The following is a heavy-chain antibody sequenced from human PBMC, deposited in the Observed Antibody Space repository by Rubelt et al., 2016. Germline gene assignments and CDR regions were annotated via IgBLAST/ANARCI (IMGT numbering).Heavy chain of an antibody. D-gene: IGHD4-23*01. CDR3: AKSGTRWSHFDY. V-gene: IGHV3-23*04. CDR1: GFTFSNYA. J-gene: IGHJ4*02. Sequence: EVQLVESGGGLVKPGGSLRVSCAASGFTFSNYAMNWVRQAPGKGLEWVSDIYDSGAATYYADSVKGRFTISRDNSKNTLYLQMDSLRVDDTAIYYCAKSGTRWSHFDYWGQGALVTVSS. CDR2: IYDSGAAT.